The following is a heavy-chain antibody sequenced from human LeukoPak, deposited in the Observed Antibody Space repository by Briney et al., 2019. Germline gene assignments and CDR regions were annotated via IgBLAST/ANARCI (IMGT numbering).Heavy chain of an antibody. J-gene: IGHJ4*02. CDR3: ATTNDGGGYQWGDFFDF. Sequence: GASVSVSCKSSGCTSNSHAISWVRQAPGQGLEWMGRIIPNLGTKNRAQKFQDRVTLTADKSTNTVYMELTSLTSDDTAVYYCATTNDGGGYQWGDFFDFWGQGTLVTVSS. CDR2: IIPNLGTK. V-gene: IGHV1-69*04. CDR1: GCTSNSHA. D-gene: IGHD3-22*01.